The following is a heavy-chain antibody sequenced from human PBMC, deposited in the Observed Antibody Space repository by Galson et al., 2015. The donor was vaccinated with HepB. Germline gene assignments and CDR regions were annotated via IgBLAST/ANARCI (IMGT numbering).Heavy chain of an antibody. J-gene: IGHJ4*02. CDR2: ISFDGSNK. Sequence: SLRLSCAASGFTFNVYAMQWVRQAPGKGLEAVAVISFDGSNKNYVDSVKGRFTISRDNSEKTLYLEMNNLRPEDTAMYFCVRDAALSVTSKKGYFDYWGQGSLVTVSS. CDR3: VRDAALSVTSKKGYFDY. CDR1: GFTFNVYA. V-gene: IGHV3-30-3*01. D-gene: IGHD2-15*01.